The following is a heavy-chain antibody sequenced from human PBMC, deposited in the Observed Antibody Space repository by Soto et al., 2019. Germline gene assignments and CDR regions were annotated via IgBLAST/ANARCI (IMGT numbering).Heavy chain of an antibody. V-gene: IGHV3-74*01. CDR3: ARGDFFDY. Sequence: GGSLRLSCAASGFTFSSYWMHWLRQAPGKGLVWVSRIKSDGSITSYADSVKGRFTISRDNAKNTLYLQMNSLRAEDTAVYYCARGDFFDYWGQGTLVTVSS. J-gene: IGHJ4*02. CDR1: GFTFSSYW. CDR2: IKSDGSIT.